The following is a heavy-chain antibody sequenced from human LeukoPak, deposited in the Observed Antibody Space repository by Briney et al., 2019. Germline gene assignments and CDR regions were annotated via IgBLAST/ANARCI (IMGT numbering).Heavy chain of an antibody. Sequence: PSETLSLTCTVSGGSISSYYWSWIRQPPGKGLEWIGYIYTSGSTKYNPSLKSRVSISVDTYKNQFSLKLSSVTAADAAVYYCARFYSSSSFGWFDPWGQGTLVSVS. CDR3: ARFYSSSSFGWFDP. V-gene: IGHV4-4*09. CDR2: IYTSGST. J-gene: IGHJ5*02. D-gene: IGHD6-6*01. CDR1: GGSISSYY.